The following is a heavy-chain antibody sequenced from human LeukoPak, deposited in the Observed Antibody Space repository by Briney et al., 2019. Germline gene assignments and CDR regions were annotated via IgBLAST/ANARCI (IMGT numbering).Heavy chain of an antibody. CDR1: GYTFTSYG. Sequence: ASVKVSCKASGYTFTSYGISWVRQAPGQGLEWMGWISAYNGNTNYAQKLQGRVTMTTDTSTGTAYMELRSLRSDDTAVYYCARTDSSGYEYAFDIWGQGTMVTVSS. V-gene: IGHV1-18*01. CDR2: ISAYNGNT. CDR3: ARTDSSGYEYAFDI. J-gene: IGHJ3*02. D-gene: IGHD3-22*01.